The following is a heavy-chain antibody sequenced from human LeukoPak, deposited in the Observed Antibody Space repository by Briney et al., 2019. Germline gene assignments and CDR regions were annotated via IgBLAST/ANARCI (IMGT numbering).Heavy chain of an antibody. V-gene: IGHV1-46*01. J-gene: IGHJ5*02. D-gene: IGHD2-15*01. Sequence: PWASVKVSCKASGYAFTRHYMHWVRQAPGQGLEWMGIINPSGGSTSYAQKFQGRVTMTRDMSTSTVYMELSSLRSEDTAVYYCARVLGYCSGGSCYSESWFDPWGQGTLVTVSS. CDR3: ARVLGYCSGGSCYSESWFDP. CDR2: INPSGGST. CDR1: GYAFTRHY.